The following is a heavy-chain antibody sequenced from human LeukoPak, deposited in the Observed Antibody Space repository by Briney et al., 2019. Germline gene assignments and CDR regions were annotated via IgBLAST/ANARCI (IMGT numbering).Heavy chain of an antibody. D-gene: IGHD1-1*01. CDR3: AKGARSDGTTRYFDY. Sequence: GGSLRLSCAASGFTFSSCAMSWVRQAPGKGLEWVSVIGASGSNKYFADSVKGRFTISRDNSKNTLSLQMNSLRADDTAVYYCAKGARSDGTTRYFDYWGQGALVTVSS. V-gene: IGHV3-23*01. J-gene: IGHJ4*02. CDR2: IGASGSNK. CDR1: GFTFSSCA.